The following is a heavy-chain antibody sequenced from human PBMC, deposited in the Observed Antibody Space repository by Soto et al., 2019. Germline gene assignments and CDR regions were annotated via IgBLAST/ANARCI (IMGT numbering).Heavy chain of an antibody. CDR2: IIPIFGTA. CDR3: ARDRGEMATIVSDWYFDL. CDR1: GVTFSSYA. Sequence: GASVKVSCKASGVTFSSYAISWVRQAPGQGLEWMGGIIPIFGTANYAQKFQGRVTITADESTSTAYMELSSLRSEDTAVYYCARDRGEMATIVSDWYFDLWGRGTLVTVSS. D-gene: IGHD5-12*01. V-gene: IGHV1-69*13. J-gene: IGHJ2*01.